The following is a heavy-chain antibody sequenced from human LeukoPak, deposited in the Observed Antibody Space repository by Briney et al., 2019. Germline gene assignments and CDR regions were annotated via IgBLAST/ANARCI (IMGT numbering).Heavy chain of an antibody. CDR3: ARVRGYTIVVVPAARRDAFDI. Sequence: GASVKVSCKASGYSFTSYDINWVRQATGQGLEWMGWMNANSGNTGYAQKLQGRVTMTRNTSISTAYMELSSLRSEDTAVYYCARVRGYTIVVVPAARRDAFDIWGQGTMVTVSS. J-gene: IGHJ3*02. CDR1: GYSFTSYD. V-gene: IGHV1-8*01. CDR2: MNANSGNT. D-gene: IGHD2-2*01.